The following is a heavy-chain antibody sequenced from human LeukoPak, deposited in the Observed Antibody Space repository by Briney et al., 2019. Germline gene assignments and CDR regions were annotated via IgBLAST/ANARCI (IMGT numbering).Heavy chain of an antibody. Sequence: SETLSLTCTVSSGSINSDSYYWGWIRQPPGKGLEWIGSIYYSGSTYYNPSLKSRVTISVDTSKNQFSLKLSSVTAADTAVYYCARQVYYDFWSGYYYYYMDVWGKGTTVTVSS. J-gene: IGHJ6*03. D-gene: IGHD3-3*01. CDR3: ARQVYYDFWSGYYYYYMDV. CDR1: SGSINSDSYY. V-gene: IGHV4-39*01. CDR2: IYYSGST.